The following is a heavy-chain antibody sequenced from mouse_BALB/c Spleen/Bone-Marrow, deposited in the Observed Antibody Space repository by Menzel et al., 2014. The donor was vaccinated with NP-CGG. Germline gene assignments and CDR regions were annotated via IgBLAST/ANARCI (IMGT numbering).Heavy chain of an antibody. D-gene: IGHD1-1*01. V-gene: IGHV5-9-1*01. J-gene: IGHJ4*01. CDR1: GFTFSSYA. Sequence: EVKLQESRGGLVKPGGSLKLSCAASGFTFSSYAMSWVRQTPEKRLEWVATISSGDSYTYYADSGKGRLTISRDNAKNTLYLQMSSLRSEDTAMYYCARSLYDYDAMDYWGQGTSVTVSS. CDR3: ARSLYDYDAMDY. CDR2: ISSGDSYT.